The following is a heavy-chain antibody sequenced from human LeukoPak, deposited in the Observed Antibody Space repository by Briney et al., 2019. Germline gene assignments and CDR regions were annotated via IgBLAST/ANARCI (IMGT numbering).Heavy chain of an antibody. CDR3: AKDGASGSYYLHYYYYMDV. Sequence: GGSLRLSCAASGLTFSFYGMSWVRQAGGKGLEWVSAIGRSGGDTYYADSVKGRFTISRDNSKNTLYLQMNSLRAEDTALYYCAKDGASGSYYLHYYYYMDVWGKGTTVTVSS. CDR1: GLTFSFYG. D-gene: IGHD1-26*01. V-gene: IGHV3-23*01. CDR2: IGRSGGDT. J-gene: IGHJ6*03.